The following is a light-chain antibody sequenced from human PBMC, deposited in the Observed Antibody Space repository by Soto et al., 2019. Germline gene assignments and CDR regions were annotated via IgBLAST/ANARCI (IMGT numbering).Light chain of an antibody. CDR2: KAS. CDR1: QSINSW. Sequence: DIQMTQSPSTLSASVGDRVTITCRASQSINSWLAWYQQRPGKAPNLLIYKASSLQSGVPSRFSGSGSGTEFTLTISSRQPDDFATYYCQQYNNYPSFGGGTKVEIK. CDR3: QQYNNYPS. J-gene: IGKJ4*01. V-gene: IGKV1-5*03.